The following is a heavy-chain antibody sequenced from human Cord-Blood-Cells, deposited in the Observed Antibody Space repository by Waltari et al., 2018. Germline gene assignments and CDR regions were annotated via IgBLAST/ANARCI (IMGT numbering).Heavy chain of an antibody. V-gene: IGHV1-3*01. CDR3: ARGARIVVVPAAIDY. J-gene: IGHJ4*02. D-gene: IGHD2-2*02. CDR1: GYTFTSYA. CDR2: INAGKGNT. Sequence: QVQLVQSGAEVKKPGASVKVSCKASGYTFTSYAMHWVRQAPGQRLEWMGWINAGKGNTKYSQKCQGRVTITRDTSASTAYMELSSLRSEDTAVYYCARGARIVVVPAAIDYWGQGTLVTVSS.